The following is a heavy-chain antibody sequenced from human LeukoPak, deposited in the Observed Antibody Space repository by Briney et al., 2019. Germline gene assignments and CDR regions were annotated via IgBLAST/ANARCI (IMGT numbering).Heavy chain of an antibody. V-gene: IGHV3-23*01. CDR2: ISGSGGST. J-gene: IGHJ4*02. Sequence: GGSLRLSCAASGFTFSSYAMSWVRQAPGKGLEWVSTISGSGGSTYYADSVKGRFTISRDNSKNTLYLQMNSLRAEDTAVYYCAKPAPGYSSSWYFGFGYWGQGTLATVSS. D-gene: IGHD6-13*01. CDR3: AKPAPGYSSSWYFGFGY. CDR1: GFTFSSYA.